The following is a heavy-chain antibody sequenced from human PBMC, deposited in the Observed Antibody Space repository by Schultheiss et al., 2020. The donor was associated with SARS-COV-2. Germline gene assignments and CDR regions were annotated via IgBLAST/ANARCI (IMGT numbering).Heavy chain of an antibody. CDR3: ARGGRLLWSDV. V-gene: IGHV1-69*05. D-gene: IGHD3-10*01. Sequence: SVKVSCKASGGTFSSYAISWVRQAPGQGLEWMGGIIPIFGTANYAQKFQGRVTMTTDTSTSTAYMELRSLRSDDTAVYYCARGGRLLWSDVWGQGTTVTVSS. CDR1: GGTFSSYA. CDR2: IIPIFGTA. J-gene: IGHJ6*02.